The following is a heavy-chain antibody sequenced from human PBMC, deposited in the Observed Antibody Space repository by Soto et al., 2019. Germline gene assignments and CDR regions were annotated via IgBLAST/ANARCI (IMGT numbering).Heavy chain of an antibody. CDR3: AHRSRGYAYYFDQ. CDR1: GFSLSTRGVG. J-gene: IGHJ4*02. V-gene: IGHV2-5*02. Sequence: QITLKESGPTLVKPTQTLTLTCSFSGFSLSTRGVGVGWIRQPPGKALEWLALIFWDDDKWYSPSLRSRLTITEDTSKNLVVLTMTNIDPVDTATYYCAHRSRGYAYYFDQWGQGTLVTVSS. CDR2: IFWDDDK. D-gene: IGHD5-12*01.